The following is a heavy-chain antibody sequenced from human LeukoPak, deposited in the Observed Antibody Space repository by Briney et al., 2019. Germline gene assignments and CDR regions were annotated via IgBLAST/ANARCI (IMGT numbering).Heavy chain of an antibody. D-gene: IGHD3-9*01. CDR2: IHYSGNT. J-gene: IGHJ4*02. CDR1: GASISAYS. Sequence: PSETLSLTCTVSGASISAYSWSWIRQPPGKGLEWIGCIHYSGNTHCNPSLESRVTLSADTSKNQFSLKLSSVTAADTAVYYCARHGRESRYFDWLLYYIDHWGQGALVTVSS. CDR3: ARHGRESRYFDWLLYYIDH. V-gene: IGHV4-59*08.